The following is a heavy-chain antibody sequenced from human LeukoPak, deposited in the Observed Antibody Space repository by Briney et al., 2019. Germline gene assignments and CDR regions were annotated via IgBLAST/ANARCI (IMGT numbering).Heavy chain of an antibody. CDR2: ISGSGGST. Sequence: GASLRLSCAASGFTFSSYAMSWVRQAPGKGLEWVSAISGSGGSTYYADSVKGLFTISRDNSKNTLYLQMNSLRAEDTAVYYCAKPLPPYGDTRFDYWGQGTLVTVSS. J-gene: IGHJ4*02. D-gene: IGHD4-17*01. CDR1: GFTFSSYA. CDR3: AKPLPPYGDTRFDY. V-gene: IGHV3-23*01.